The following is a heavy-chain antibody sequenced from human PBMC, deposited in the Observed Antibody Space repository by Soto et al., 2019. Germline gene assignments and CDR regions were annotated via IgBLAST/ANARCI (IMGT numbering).Heavy chain of an antibody. CDR3: ARILGYCTNGVCPYYYGMDV. D-gene: IGHD2-8*01. CDR1: GYSFTSYW. J-gene: IGHJ6*02. CDR2: IDPSDSYT. V-gene: IGHV5-10-1*01. Sequence: LGESLKISCKGSGYSFTSYWISWVRQMPGKGLEWMGRIDPSDSYTNYSPSFQGHVTISADKSISTAYLQWSSLKASDTAMYYCARILGYCTNGVCPYYYGMDVWGQGTTVTVSS.